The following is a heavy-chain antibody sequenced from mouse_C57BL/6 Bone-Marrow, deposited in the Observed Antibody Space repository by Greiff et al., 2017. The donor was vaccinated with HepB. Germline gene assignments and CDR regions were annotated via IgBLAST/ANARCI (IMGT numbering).Heavy chain of an antibody. D-gene: IGHD1-1*01. CDR3: TRPTVVATETWYFDV. J-gene: IGHJ1*03. V-gene: IGHV6-6*01. CDR2: IRNKANNHAT. CDR1: GFTFSDAW. Sequence: EVQVVESGGGLVQPGGSMKLSCAASGFTFSDAWMDWVRQSPEKGLVWVAEIRNKANNHATYYAESVKGRFTISRDDSKSSVYLQMNSLRAEDTGSYYCTRPTVVATETWYFDVGGTGTTVTVSS.